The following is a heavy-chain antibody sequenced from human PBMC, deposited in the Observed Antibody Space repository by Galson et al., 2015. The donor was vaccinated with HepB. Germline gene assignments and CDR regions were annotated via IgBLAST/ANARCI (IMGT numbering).Heavy chain of an antibody. CDR1: GYTFTSYA. CDR3: ARVNSMVRGVIMVDYFDY. CDR2: INTNTGNP. V-gene: IGHV7-4-1*02. J-gene: IGHJ4*02. Sequence: SVKVSCKASGYTFTSYAMNWVRQAPGQGLEWMGWINTNTGNPTYAQGFTGRFVFSLDTSVSTAYLQISSLKAEDTAVYYCARVNSMVRGVIMVDYFDYWGQGTLVTVSS. D-gene: IGHD3-10*01.